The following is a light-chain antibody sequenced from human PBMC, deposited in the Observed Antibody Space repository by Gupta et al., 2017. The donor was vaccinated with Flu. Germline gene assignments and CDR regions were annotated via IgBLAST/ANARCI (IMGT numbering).Light chain of an antibody. CDR2: EVS. Sequence: QSALTQPPSVSGSPGQSVTISCTGTSSDIGTYNRVSWYQQPPGTAPKLIIYEVSNRPSGVPDRFSGSKSGNTASLTISVLQGEDEADYYCSSYTSSYTYVFGTGTKVTVL. CDR3: SSYTSSYTYV. J-gene: IGLJ1*01. V-gene: IGLV2-18*02. CDR1: SSDIGTYNR.